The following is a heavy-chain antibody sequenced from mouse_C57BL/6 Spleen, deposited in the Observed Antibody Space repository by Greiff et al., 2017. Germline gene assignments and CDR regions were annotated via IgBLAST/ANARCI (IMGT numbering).Heavy chain of an antibody. V-gene: IGHV1-5*01. CDR3: TRQGAGPFEG. Sequence: SGTVLVRPGASVKMSCKTSGYTFTSYWMHWVKQRPGQGLEWIGAIYPGNSDTSYNQKFQGKAKLTAVTAASTAYMELSRLTNEDSAVYCCTRQGAGPFEGWGQGTTLSAAS. CDR1: GYTFTSYW. D-gene: IGHD3-3*01. CDR2: IYPGNSDT. J-gene: IGHJ2*01.